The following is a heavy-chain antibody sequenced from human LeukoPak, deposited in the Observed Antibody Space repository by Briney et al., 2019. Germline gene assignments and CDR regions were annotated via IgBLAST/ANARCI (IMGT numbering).Heavy chain of an antibody. D-gene: IGHD6-25*01. CDR1: GGSVSGTNW. V-gene: IGHV4-4*02. Sequence: NTSETLSLTCGVSGGSVSGTNWWTWIRQPPGKGLEWIGEVHLDGRTNFNPSLKSRLTMSVDLSENHVSLKLTSVTAADTAVYYCAREGGFYRPLDYSGQGTLVTVSS. CDR2: VHLDGRT. CDR3: AREGGFYRPLDY. J-gene: IGHJ4*02.